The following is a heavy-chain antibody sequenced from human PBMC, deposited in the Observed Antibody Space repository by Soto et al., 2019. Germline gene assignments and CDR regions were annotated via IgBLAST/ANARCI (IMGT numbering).Heavy chain of an antibody. CDR1: GFTFSSYG. CDR2: IWSDGNNK. V-gene: IGHV3-33*06. J-gene: IGHJ4*02. CDR3: AKDNDRGVINYFDY. D-gene: IGHD3-10*02. Sequence: GGSLRLSCAAPGFTFSSYGMHWVRQAPGKGLEWVALIWSDGNNKYYADYVKGRFTISRDNSKNTLYLQMNSLRAEDTAVYYCAKDNDRGVINYFDYWGQGTLVTVSS.